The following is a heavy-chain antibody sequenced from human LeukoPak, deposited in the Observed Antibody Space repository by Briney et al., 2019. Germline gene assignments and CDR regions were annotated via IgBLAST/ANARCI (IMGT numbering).Heavy chain of an antibody. CDR1: GFTVRTND. CDR3: ASYYDTSGHYVDY. Sequence: GGSLRLSCAASGFTVRTNDMTWVRQAPGRGLEWVSAIYGGSSTHYADSVKGRFIISRDNSKNTLYLQMNTLRAEDTAVYYCASYYDTSGHYVDYWGQGTLVTFSS. J-gene: IGHJ4*02. CDR2: IYGGSST. V-gene: IGHV3-66*01. D-gene: IGHD3-22*01.